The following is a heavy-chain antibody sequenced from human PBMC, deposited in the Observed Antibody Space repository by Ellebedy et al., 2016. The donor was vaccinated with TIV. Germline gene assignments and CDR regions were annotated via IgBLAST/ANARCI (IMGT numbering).Heavy chain of an antibody. CDR3: ARDGGVGAHGIDY. Sequence: SETLSLXCTVSGGSISSGGYYWSWIRQHPGKGLEWIGYIYYSGSTYYNPSLKSRVTISVDTSKNQFSLKLSSVTAADTAVYYCARDGGVGAHGIDYWGQGTLVTVSS. D-gene: IGHD1-26*01. CDR2: IYYSGST. V-gene: IGHV4-31*03. J-gene: IGHJ4*02. CDR1: GGSISSGGYY.